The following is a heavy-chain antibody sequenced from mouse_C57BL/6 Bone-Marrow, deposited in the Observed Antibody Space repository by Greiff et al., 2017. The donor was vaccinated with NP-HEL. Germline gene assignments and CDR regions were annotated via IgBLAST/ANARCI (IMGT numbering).Heavy chain of an antibody. V-gene: IGHV1-19*01. J-gene: IGHJ2*01. D-gene: IGHD3-2*02. CDR2: INPYNGGT. Sequence: EVQLQQSGPVLVKPGASVKMSCKASGYTFTDYYMNWVKQSHGKSLEWIGVINPYNGGTSYNQKFKGKATLTVDKSSSTAYMELNSLTSEDSAVYYCARGQLRLPYYFDYWGQGTTLTVSS. CDR3: ARGQLRLPYYFDY. CDR1: GYTFTDYY.